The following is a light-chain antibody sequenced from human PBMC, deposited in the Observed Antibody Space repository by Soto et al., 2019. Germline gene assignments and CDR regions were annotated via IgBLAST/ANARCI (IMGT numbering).Light chain of an antibody. J-gene: IGKJ4*01. CDR3: QESYTTPLT. Sequence: DIQMTPSPSSLSASVGDRVTITCRASQGITTYLAWYQHKPGNAPKILIHSASTLESGVPSRFSGGGSGTEFNFTISSLQREDSATYYCQESYTTPLTFGGGTKVDIK. CDR2: SAS. V-gene: IGKV1-39*01. CDR1: QGITTY.